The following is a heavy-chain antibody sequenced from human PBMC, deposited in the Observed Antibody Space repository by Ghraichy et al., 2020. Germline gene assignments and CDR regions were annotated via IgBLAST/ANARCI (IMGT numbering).Heavy chain of an antibody. V-gene: IGHV4-34*01. CDR2: INHSGST. CDR3: ARGRIRLGELSLRPFDY. Sequence: SQTLSLTCAVYGGSFSGYYWSWIRQPPGKGLEWIGEINHSGSTNYNPSLKSRVTISVDTSKNQFSLKLSSVTAADTAVYYCARGRIRLGELSLRPFDYWGQGTLVTVSS. CDR1: GGSFSGYY. J-gene: IGHJ4*02. D-gene: IGHD3-16*02.